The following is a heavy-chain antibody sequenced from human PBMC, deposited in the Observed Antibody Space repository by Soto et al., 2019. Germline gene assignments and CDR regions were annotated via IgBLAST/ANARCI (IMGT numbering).Heavy chain of an antibody. D-gene: IGHD5-18*01. CDR1: GGSINTFY. CDR3: AREGSYSSYNFAHGIQLWSFDF. V-gene: IGHV4-4*07. CDR2: IFSSGST. J-gene: IGHJ4*02. Sequence: SETLSLTCTVPGGSINTFYWSWVRQPAGKGLEWIGRIFSSGSTSFNPSLESRVAMSVDTSKNHFSLNLSSVTAADMAVYYCAREGSYSSYNFAHGIQLWSFDFWGQGALVTVSS.